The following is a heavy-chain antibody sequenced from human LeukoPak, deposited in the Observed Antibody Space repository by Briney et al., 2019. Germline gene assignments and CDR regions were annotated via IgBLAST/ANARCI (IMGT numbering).Heavy chain of an antibody. V-gene: IGHV1-3*01. J-gene: IGHJ4*02. CDR3: ARESSGWSYYFDY. CDR1: GYTFTSYA. Sequence: ASVKVSCKASGYTFTSYAMHWVRQAPGQRLEWMGWINAGNGNTKYSQKFQGRVTMTTDTSTSTAYMELRSLRSDDTAVYYCARESSGWSYYFDYWGQGTLVTVSS. D-gene: IGHD6-19*01. CDR2: INAGNGNT.